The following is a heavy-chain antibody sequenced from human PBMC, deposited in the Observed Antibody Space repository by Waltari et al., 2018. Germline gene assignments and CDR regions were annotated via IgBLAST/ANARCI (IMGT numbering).Heavy chain of an antibody. Sequence: QVQLQQWGAGLLKPSETLSLTCAVYGGSFSGYYWSWIRQPPGKGLEWIGEIKPSRSNNYNPSLKSRVTITVDTSKNKFTLKLISVTAADTAVYYCARMGNALPYYMDVWGKVTTVTISS. CDR1: GGSFSGYY. CDR3: ARMGNALPYYMDV. J-gene: IGHJ6*03. CDR2: IKPSRSN. V-gene: IGHV4-34*01.